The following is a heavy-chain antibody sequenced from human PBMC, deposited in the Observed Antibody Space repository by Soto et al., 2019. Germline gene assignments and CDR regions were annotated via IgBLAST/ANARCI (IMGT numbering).Heavy chain of an antibody. J-gene: IGHJ3*02. Sequence: ETLSLTFSVSGGSITSYYWSWIRQPPGKGLEWIAYIYYSGSTSYNPSLKSRVSISLDTSKNQFSLKLSSVTAADTAVYYCARTYDGSGPNSGGYGFDIWGQGTMVTVSS. D-gene: IGHD3-22*01. CDR3: ARTYDGSGPNSGGYGFDI. V-gene: IGHV4-59*01. CDR1: GGSITSYY. CDR2: IYYSGST.